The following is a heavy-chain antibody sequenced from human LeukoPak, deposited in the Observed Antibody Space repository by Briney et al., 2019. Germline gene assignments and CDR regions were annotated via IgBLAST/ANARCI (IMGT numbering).Heavy chain of an antibody. Sequence: SETLSLTCTVSGGSISSYYWSWIRQPAGKGLEWIGRIYTSGSTNYNPSLKSPVTMSVDTSKNQFSLKLSSVTAADTAVYYCARVAYDFWSGYFDYYYYYMDVWGKGTTVTVSS. D-gene: IGHD3-3*01. CDR3: ARVAYDFWSGYFDYYYYYMDV. J-gene: IGHJ6*03. CDR1: GGSISSYY. V-gene: IGHV4-4*07. CDR2: IYTSGST.